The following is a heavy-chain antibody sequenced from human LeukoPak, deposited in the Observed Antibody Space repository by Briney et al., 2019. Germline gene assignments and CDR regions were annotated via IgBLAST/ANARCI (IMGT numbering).Heavy chain of an antibody. D-gene: IGHD3-3*01. J-gene: IGHJ6*03. CDR2: IYSGGST. CDR3: ARDWDHYDFWSGYTYYYMDV. Sequence: PGGSLRLSCAASGFTVSSNYMSWVRQAPGKGLEWVSVIYSGGSTYYADSVKGRFTISRDNSKNTLYLQMNSLRAEDTAVYYCARDWDHYDFWSGYTYYYMDVWGKGTTVTVSS. CDR1: GFTVSSNY. V-gene: IGHV3-53*01.